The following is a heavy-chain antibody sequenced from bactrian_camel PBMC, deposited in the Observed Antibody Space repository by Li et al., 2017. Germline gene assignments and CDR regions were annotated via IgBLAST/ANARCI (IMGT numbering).Heavy chain of an antibody. CDR1: GYRYDTYC. V-gene: IGHV3S25*01. J-gene: IGHJ6*01. D-gene: IGHD1*01. CDR2: INGAGGTT. Sequence: QLVESGGGSVQAGGSLRLSCAAPGYRYDTYCMGWFRQAPRKGLEWVSTINGAGGTTYFADSLKGRFTISRDNAKNTVCLQMNALKPEDTAVYYCVRDRTLGLGDFGYWGQGTQVTVS. CDR3: VRDRTLGLGDFGY.